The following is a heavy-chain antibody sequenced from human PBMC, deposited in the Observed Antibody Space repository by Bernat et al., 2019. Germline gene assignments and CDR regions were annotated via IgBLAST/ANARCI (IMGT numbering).Heavy chain of an antibody. Sequence: QVHLVESGGGVVQPGRSLRLSCAASGFTFSSYAMHWVRQAPGKGLEWVAVISYDGSNKYYADSVKGRFTISRDNSKNTLYLQMNSLRAEDRAVYYCARGVPYGSPEFPTAVAVARPPNTLDYWGQVTLVTVSS. J-gene: IGHJ4*02. CDR1: GFTFSSYA. CDR2: ISYDGSNK. CDR3: ARGVPYGSPEFPTAVAVARPPNTLDY. V-gene: IGHV3-30-3*01. D-gene: IGHD6-19*01.